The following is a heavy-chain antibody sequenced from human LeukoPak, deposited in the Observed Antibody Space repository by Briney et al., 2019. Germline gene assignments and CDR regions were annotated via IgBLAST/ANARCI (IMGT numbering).Heavy chain of an antibody. D-gene: IGHD6-25*01. V-gene: IGHV4-59*01. CDR2: IYYSGST. CDR3: ASLAAADNARDDY. J-gene: IGHJ4*02. CDR1: GGSISSYY. Sequence: PSETLSLTCTVAGGSISSYYWSWIRRPPGEGLGWIGYIYYSGSTNYNPSLKSRVTISVDTSKNQFSLKLSSVTAADTAVYYCASLAAADNARDDYWGQGTLVTVSS.